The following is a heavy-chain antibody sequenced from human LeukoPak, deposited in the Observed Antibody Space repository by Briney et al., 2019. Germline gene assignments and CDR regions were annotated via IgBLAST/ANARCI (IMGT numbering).Heavy chain of an antibody. CDR1: GYTFTGYY. Sequence: EASVKVSCKASGYTFTGYYMHWVRQAPGQGLEWMGWINPNSGGTNYAQKFQGRVTMTRDTSISTAYMELSRLRSDDTAVYYCARDGSYDFWSGYRGGFDYWGQGTLVTVSS. CDR2: INPNSGGT. J-gene: IGHJ4*02. V-gene: IGHV1-2*02. CDR3: ARDGSYDFWSGYRGGFDY. D-gene: IGHD3-3*01.